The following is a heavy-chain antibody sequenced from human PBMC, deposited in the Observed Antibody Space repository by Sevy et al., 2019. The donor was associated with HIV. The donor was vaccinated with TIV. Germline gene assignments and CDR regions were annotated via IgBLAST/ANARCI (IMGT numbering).Heavy chain of an antibody. V-gene: IGHV3-7*01. J-gene: IGHJ4*02. Sequence: GGSLRLSCAASGFILSSYWMSWVRQAPGKGLEWLATINLDGSETFYVDSVKGRFTISRHNPRKSVYLQMTSLSAEDTAVYYCARLFYGSADYWGQGTLVTVSS. D-gene: IGHD3-10*01. CDR3: ARLFYGSADY. CDR1: GFILSSYW. CDR2: INLDGSET.